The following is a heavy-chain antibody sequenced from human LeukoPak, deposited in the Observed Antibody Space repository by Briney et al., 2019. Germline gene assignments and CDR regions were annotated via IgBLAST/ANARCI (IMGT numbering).Heavy chain of an antibody. D-gene: IGHD3-10*01. CDR3: AIRLNVEYITMVRGVLNWFDP. CDR1: GGTFSSYA. J-gene: IGHJ5*02. CDR2: IIPILGIA. Sequence: GASVKVSCKASGGTFSSYAISWVRQAPGQGLEWMGRIIPILGIANYAQKFQGRVTITADKSTSTAYMELSSLRSEDTAVYYCAIRLNVEYITMVRGVLNWFDPWGQGTLVTVSS. V-gene: IGHV1-69*04.